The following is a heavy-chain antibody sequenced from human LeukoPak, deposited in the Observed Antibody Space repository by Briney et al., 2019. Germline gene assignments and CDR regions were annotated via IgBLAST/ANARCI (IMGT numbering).Heavy chain of an antibody. CDR2: ISSSSSYT. D-gene: IGHD2-15*01. J-gene: IGHJ3*02. CDR1: GFTFSSYS. V-gene: IGHV3-21*01. Sequence: GGSLRLSCAASGFTFSSYSMNWVRQAPGKGLEWVSSISSSSSYTYYADSVKGRFTISRDNAKNSLYLQMNSLRAEDTAVYYCGREGGGDAFDIWGQGTMVTVSS. CDR3: GREGGGDAFDI.